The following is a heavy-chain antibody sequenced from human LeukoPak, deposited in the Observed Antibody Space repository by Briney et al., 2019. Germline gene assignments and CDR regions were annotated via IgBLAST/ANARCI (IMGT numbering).Heavy chain of an antibody. J-gene: IGHJ4*02. CDR3: AIILFRQGYYYDSSGYPEGN. CDR1: GGTFSSYA. CDR2: INTNTGNP. Sequence: RASVKVSCKASGGTFSSYAMNWVRQAPGQGLEWMGWINTNTGNPTYAQGFTGRFVFSLDTSVSTAYLQISSLKAEDTAVYYCAIILFRQGYYYDSSGYPEGNWGQGTLVTVSS. D-gene: IGHD3-22*01. V-gene: IGHV7-4-1*02.